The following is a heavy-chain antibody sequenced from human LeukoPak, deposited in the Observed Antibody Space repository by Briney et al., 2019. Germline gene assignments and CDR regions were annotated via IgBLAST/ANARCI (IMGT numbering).Heavy chain of an antibody. J-gene: IGHJ4*02. D-gene: IGHD3-10*01. V-gene: IGHV4-59*12. CDR1: GGSISSYY. CDR3: ARDRYYVVRGGTFFDY. Sequence: SETLSLTCTVSGGSISSYYWSWIRQPPGKGLEWIGYIYYSGSTNYSPSLKSRVTISVDTSKNQFSLKLSSVTAADTAVYYCARDRYYVVRGGTFFDYWGQGTLVTVSS. CDR2: IYYSGST.